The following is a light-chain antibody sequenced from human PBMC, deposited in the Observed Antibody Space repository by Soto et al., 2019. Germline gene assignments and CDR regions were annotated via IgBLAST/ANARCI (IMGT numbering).Light chain of an antibody. V-gene: IGKV1-9*01. CDR3: QQYHSSPRT. CDR1: QGISSY. J-gene: IGKJ1*01. CDR2: AAS. Sequence: DIQMTQSPSTLSASVGDRVTITCRASQGISSYLAWYQQKPGKAPKLLIYAASTLQSGVPSRFSGSGSGTDFTLTISRLEPEDFAVYYCQQYHSSPRTFGQGTKVDI.